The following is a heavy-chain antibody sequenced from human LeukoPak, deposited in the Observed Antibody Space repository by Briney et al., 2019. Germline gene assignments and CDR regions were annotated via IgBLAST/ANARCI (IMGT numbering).Heavy chain of an antibody. V-gene: IGHV3-23*01. D-gene: IGHD6-13*01. CDR1: GFTFSSYA. CDR2: ISGSGGST. J-gene: IGHJ4*02. Sequence: GGSLRLSCAASGFTFSSYAMSWVRQAPGKGLEWVSAISGSGGSTYYADSVKGRFTISRDNSKNTLYLQMNSLRAEDTAVYYCAKANVAAAGTGYFNFDYWGQGTPVTVSS. CDR3: AKANVAAAGTGYFNFDY.